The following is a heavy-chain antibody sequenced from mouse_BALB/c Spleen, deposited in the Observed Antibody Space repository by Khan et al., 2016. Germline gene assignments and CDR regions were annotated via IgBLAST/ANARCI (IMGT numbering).Heavy chain of an antibody. V-gene: IGHV5-17*02. CDR2: ISSGSSTI. CDR3: ARREGNWDWYFDV. Sequence: EVELVESGGGLVQPGGSRKLSCAASGFTFSSFGMHWVRQAPEKGLEWVAYISSGSSTIYYADTVKGRFTISRDNPKNTLFLQMTSLRSEDTAMXYSARREGNWDWYFDVWGAGTTVTVSS. J-gene: IGHJ1*01. D-gene: IGHD4-1*01. CDR1: GFTFSSFG.